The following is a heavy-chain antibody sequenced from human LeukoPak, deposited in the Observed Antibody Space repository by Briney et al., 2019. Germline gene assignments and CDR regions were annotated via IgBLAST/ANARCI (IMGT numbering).Heavy chain of an antibody. J-gene: IGHJ3*02. CDR2: ISSSSSYI. CDR1: GFTFSSHW. D-gene: IGHD4-23*01. CDR3: ARAATTVVTVDDAFDI. Sequence: GGSLRLSCAASGFTFSSHWMSWVRQAPGKGLEWVSSISSSSSYIYYADSVKVRFTISRDNAKNSLYLQMNSLRAEDTAVYYCARAATTVVTVDDAFDIWGQGTMVTVSS. V-gene: IGHV3-21*01.